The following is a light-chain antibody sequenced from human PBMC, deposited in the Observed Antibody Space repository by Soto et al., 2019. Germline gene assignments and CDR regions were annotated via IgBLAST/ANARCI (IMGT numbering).Light chain of an antibody. CDR1: QGISYR. CDR3: QHYSLYSPWT. CDR2: DAS. Sequence: DIQMTQSPSTLSASIGDRVTITCRASQGISYRLAWYQQKPGKAPKLLIYDASSLQSGVPSRFSGSGSGTEFTLTITSLQPDDSATYYCQHYSLYSPWTFGQGTKVEIK. J-gene: IGKJ1*01. V-gene: IGKV1-5*01.